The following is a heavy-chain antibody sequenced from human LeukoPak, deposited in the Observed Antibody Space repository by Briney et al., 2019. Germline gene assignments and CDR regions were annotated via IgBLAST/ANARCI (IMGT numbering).Heavy chain of an antibody. CDR1: GYTFTGYF. D-gene: IGHD3-10*01. CDR3: ARDLFTMVRGVIDY. CDR2: INPNSGGT. J-gene: IGHJ4*02. V-gene: IGHV1-2*02. Sequence: ASVKVSCKASGYTFTGYFMHWARQAPGQGLEWMGWINPNSGGTNYAQKFKGRFTMTRDTSISTAYMELSRLRSDDTAVYYCARDLFTMVRGVIDYWGQGTLVTVSS.